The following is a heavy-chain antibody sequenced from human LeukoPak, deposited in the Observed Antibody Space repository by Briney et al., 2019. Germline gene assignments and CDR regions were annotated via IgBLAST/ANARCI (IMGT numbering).Heavy chain of an antibody. Sequence: SETLSLTCTVSGGSISSYYWSWIRQPPGQGLEWIWYIYYSGSTNYNPSLTSRVTISVDTSKHQFSLNLSSVTAADTAVYYCARRYYYDSSGYYNYYYMDVWGKGTTVTVSS. D-gene: IGHD3-22*01. J-gene: IGHJ6*03. CDR3: ARRYYYDSSGYYNYYYMDV. CDR1: GGSISSYY. V-gene: IGHV4-59*08. CDR2: IYYSGST.